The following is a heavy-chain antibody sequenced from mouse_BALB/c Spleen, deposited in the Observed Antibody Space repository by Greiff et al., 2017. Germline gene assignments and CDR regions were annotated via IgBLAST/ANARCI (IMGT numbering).Heavy chain of an antibody. CDR1: GFTFNTYA. CDR2: IRSKSNNYAT. V-gene: IGHV10-1*02. D-gene: IGHD1-1*01. CDR3: VREATTLYYFDY. Sequence: EVKVVESGGGLVQPKGSLKLSCAASGFTFNTYAMHWVRQAPGKGLEWVARIRSKSNNYATYYADSVKDRFTISRDDSQSMLYLQMNNLKTEDTAMDYCVREATTLYYFDYWGQGTTLTVSS. J-gene: IGHJ2*01.